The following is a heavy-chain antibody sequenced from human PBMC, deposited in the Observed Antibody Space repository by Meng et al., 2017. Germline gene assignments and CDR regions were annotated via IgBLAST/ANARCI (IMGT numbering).Heavy chain of an antibody. CDR1: GYTFTSYD. CDR2: MNPNSGNT. J-gene: IGHJ6*02. V-gene: IGHV1-8*01. Sequence: ASVKVSCKASGYTFTSYDINWVRQATGQGLKWMGWMNPNSGNTGYAQKFQGRVTMTRNTSISTAYMVLSSLRSEDTAVYYCARGRSIKRPSGIDVWGQGTTVTVSS. CDR3: ARGRSIKRPSGIDV.